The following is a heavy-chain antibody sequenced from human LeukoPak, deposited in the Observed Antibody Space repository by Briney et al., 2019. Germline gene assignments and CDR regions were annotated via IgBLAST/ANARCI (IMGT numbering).Heavy chain of an antibody. CDR1: GYTFTSYY. J-gene: IGHJ6*02. D-gene: IGHD2-15*01. CDR3: ARDGGYCSGGSCLYYYGMDV. V-gene: IGHV1-46*01. CDR2: INPSGGST. Sequence: ASVKVSCKASGYTFTSYYMHWVRQAPGQGLEWMGIINPSGGSTSYAQKFQGRVTMTRDTSISTAYMELSRLRSDDTAVYYCARDGGYCSGGSCLYYYGMDVWGQGTTVTVSS.